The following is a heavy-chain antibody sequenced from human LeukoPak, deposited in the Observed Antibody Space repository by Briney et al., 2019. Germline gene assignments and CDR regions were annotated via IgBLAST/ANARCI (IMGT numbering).Heavy chain of an antibody. CDR1: GFTFTTYW. V-gene: IGHV3-7*01. CDR2: TNQDGTEK. CDR3: VKVAKFYYGSETYYFFEH. Sequence: GGSLRLSFAASGFTFTTYWMSWIRQLPGKGLEWVANTNQDGTEKYYVDSVKGRFTISRDNAKNSLDLQMNSLRVEDTGIYYCVKVAKFYYGSETYYFFEHWGQGTPVTASS. J-gene: IGHJ4*02. D-gene: IGHD3-10*01.